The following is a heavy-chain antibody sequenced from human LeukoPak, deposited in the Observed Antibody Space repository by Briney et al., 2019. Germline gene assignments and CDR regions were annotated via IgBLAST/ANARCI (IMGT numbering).Heavy chain of an antibody. Sequence: GGSLRLSCAASGFTFSSYAMHWVRQAPGKGLEWVAVISDDGSNKYYADSVKGRFTISRDNSKNTLYLQMNSLRAEDTAVYYCARVNTIFGVVTPYYFDYWGQGTLVTVSS. J-gene: IGHJ4*02. CDR1: GFTFSSYA. CDR2: ISDDGSNK. CDR3: ARVNTIFGVVTPYYFDY. D-gene: IGHD3-3*01. V-gene: IGHV3-30*04.